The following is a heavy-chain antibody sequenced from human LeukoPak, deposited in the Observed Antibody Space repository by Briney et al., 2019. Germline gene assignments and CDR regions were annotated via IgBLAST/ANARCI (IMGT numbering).Heavy chain of an antibody. CDR2: ISSSGSTI. CDR3: ARVDTAMPENY. J-gene: IGHJ4*02. D-gene: IGHD5-18*01. Sequence: PGGSLRLSCAASGFTFSSYEMNWVRQAPGKGLEWVSYISSSGSTIYYADSVKGRFTISRDNAKNSLYLQMNSLRAEDTAVYYCARVDTAMPENYWGQGTLVTVSS. CDR1: GFTFSSYE. V-gene: IGHV3-48*03.